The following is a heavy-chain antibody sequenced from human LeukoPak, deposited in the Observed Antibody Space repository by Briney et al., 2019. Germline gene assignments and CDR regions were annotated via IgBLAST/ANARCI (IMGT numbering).Heavy chain of an antibody. CDR2: ISSSSSYI. CDR3: AREGYSGYDKFDY. V-gene: IGHV3-21*01. Sequence: GGSLRLSCAASGFTFSSYSMNWVRPAPGKGLEWVSSISSSSSYIYYADSVKGRFTISRDNAKNSMYLQMNSLRAEDTAVYYCAREGYSGYDKFDYWGQGTLVTVSS. J-gene: IGHJ4*02. D-gene: IGHD5-12*01. CDR1: GFTFSSYS.